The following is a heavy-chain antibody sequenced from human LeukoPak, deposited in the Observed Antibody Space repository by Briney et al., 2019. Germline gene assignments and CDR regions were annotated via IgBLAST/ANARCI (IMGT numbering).Heavy chain of an antibody. CDR2: IYYSGST. CDR1: GGSISSYY. D-gene: IGHD1-26*01. J-gene: IGHJ6*02. Sequence: SETLSLTCTVSGGSISSYYWSWIRQPPGKGLEWIGYIYYSGSTNYNPSLKSRVTISVDTSKNQFSLKLSSVTAADTAVYYCARDRKAGARAFGMDVWGQGTTVTVSS. V-gene: IGHV4-59*01. CDR3: ARDRKAGARAFGMDV.